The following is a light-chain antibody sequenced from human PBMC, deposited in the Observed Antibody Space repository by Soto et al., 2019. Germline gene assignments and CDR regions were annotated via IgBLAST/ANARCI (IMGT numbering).Light chain of an antibody. J-gene: IGKJ2*01. CDR3: QQYNSYSVNA. Sequence: DIQMTQSPYTLSPSVGDRVSITCRASQSISGWWACYQQKPGKAPKLLIYDASSLESGVPSRFSGSGSGTEFSLTISRLQPDDFATYYCQQYNSYSVNAFGQGTKLEIK. CDR1: QSISGW. V-gene: IGKV1-5*01. CDR2: DAS.